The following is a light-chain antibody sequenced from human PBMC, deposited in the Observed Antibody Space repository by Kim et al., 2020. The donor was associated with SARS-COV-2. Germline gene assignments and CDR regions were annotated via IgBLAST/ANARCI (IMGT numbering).Light chain of an antibody. J-gene: IGKJ4*01. CDR2: EVP. CDR3: HQYNNSPLT. V-gene: IGKV1-33*01. CDR1: KSFTIN. Sequence: ASKSFTINSTWYNQKHGKRPQRLFYEVPPSGPGAPHTLSGSGSGTDFSFSISRLQPDDIAIYFCHQYNNSPLTFGGGTKVDIK.